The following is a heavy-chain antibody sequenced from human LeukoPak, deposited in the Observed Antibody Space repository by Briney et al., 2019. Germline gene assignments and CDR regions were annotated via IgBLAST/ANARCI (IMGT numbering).Heavy chain of an antibody. Sequence: ASVKVSCKASGYTFTSYGISWVRQSPGQGLEWMGWISAYNGNTNYAQKLQGRVTMTTDTSTSTAYMELRSLRSDDTAVYYCARDVSRLYYYGMDVWGQRTTVTVSS. CDR1: GYTFTSYG. CDR2: ISAYNGNT. V-gene: IGHV1-18*01. D-gene: IGHD3-3*02. CDR3: ARDVSRLYYYGMDV. J-gene: IGHJ6*02.